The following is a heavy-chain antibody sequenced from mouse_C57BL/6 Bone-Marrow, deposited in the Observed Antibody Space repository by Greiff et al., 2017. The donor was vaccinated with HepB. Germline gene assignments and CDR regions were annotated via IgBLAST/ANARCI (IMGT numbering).Heavy chain of an antibody. CDR1: GFTFSSYA. D-gene: IGHD2-5*01. Sequence: EVQRVESGEGLVKPGGSLKLSCAASGFTFSSYAMSWVRQTPEKRLEWVAYISSGGDYIYYADTVKGRFTISRDNARNTLYLQMSSLKSEDTAMYYCTRDYSNYDFDYWGQGTTLTVSS. CDR2: ISSGGDYI. V-gene: IGHV5-9-1*02. CDR3: TRDYSNYDFDY. J-gene: IGHJ2*01.